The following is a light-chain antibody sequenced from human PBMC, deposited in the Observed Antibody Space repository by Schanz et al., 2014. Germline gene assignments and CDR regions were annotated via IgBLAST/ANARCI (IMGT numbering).Light chain of an antibody. CDR3: LQDYIYPRT. CDR2: AAS. CDR1: QGISSY. Sequence: AIRMTQSPSSLSASTGDRVTITCRASQGISSYLAWYQQKAGKAPKLLIYAASTLQSGVPSRFSGSGSGTEFTLTISRLQPDDFATYYCLQDYIYPRTFGQGTKVEMK. V-gene: IGKV1-8*01. J-gene: IGKJ1*01.